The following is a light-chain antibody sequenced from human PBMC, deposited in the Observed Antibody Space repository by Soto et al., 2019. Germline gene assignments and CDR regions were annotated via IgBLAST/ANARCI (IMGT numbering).Light chain of an antibody. Sequence: PVARSTLSCMASQRVGSTNVAWYQQRRGQAPRLLIYCASTRATGIPARFSGSGSGTELTLTISSLEPEDFAIYYCQQRRNWPPTFGQGTKVDIK. V-gene: IGKV3-11*01. CDR1: QRVGSTN. J-gene: IGKJ1*01. CDR3: QQRRNWPPT. CDR2: CAS.